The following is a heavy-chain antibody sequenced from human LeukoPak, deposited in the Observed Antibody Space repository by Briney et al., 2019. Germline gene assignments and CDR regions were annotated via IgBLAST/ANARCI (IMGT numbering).Heavy chain of an antibody. J-gene: IGHJ4*02. CDR3: AKWTHYDYVWGSYRPDPRFDY. V-gene: IGHV3-23*01. CDR1: GITFSSYG. D-gene: IGHD3-16*02. CDR2: ISSTGGTT. Sequence: GGSLRLSCAASGITFSSYGMSWVRQAPGKGLEWVSSISSTGGTTYYADSVKGRFTISRDNSKNTLYLQMNSLRAEDTAVYYCAKWTHYDYVWGSYRPDPRFDYWGQGTLVTVSS.